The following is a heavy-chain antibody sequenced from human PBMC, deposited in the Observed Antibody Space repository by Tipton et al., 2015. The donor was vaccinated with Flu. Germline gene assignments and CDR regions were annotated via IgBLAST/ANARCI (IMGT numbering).Heavy chain of an antibody. D-gene: IGHD5-24*01. V-gene: IGHV3-21*01. CDR2: VSSSSSYI. Sequence: GSLRLSCAASGFTFSSYSMNWVRQAPGKGLEWVSSVSSSSSYIHYADSVKGRFTISRDSAKNSLYLQMNSLRAEDTAVYYCARGGGYNPYYFDYWGQGTQVTVSS. CDR3: ARGGGYNPYYFDY. J-gene: IGHJ4*02. CDR1: GFTFSSYS.